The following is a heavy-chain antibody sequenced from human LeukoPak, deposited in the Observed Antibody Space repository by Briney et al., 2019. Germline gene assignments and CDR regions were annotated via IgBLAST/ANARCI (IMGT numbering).Heavy chain of an antibody. J-gene: IGHJ4*02. V-gene: IGHV4-39*01. CDR3: ARTHSGSFGPFDY. CDR1: GGSISSSSYY. CDR2: IYYSGST. D-gene: IGHD1-26*01. Sequence: SETLSLTCTVSGGSISSSSYYWGWIRQPPGKGLEWIGSIYYSGSTYYNPSLKSRVTISVDTPKNQFSLKLSSVTAADAAVYYCARTHSGSFGPFDYWGQGTLVTVSS.